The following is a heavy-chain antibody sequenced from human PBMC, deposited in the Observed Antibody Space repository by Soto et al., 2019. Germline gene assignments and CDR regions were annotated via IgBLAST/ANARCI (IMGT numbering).Heavy chain of an antibody. CDR3: ARGGHVVVVTAALDY. CDR1: GDTFTDYY. V-gene: IGHV1-46*01. D-gene: IGHD2-21*02. J-gene: IGHJ4*02. CDR2: VNPSGGHT. Sequence: QVQLMQSGAEVKKPGASVKVSCKASGDTFTDYYIHWVRQAPGQGLEWMGTVNPSGGHTTYAQHFPARVTXTXXXSXXTLYMELTSLTSADTAIYYCARGGHVVVVTAALDYWGQGTLVTVSS.